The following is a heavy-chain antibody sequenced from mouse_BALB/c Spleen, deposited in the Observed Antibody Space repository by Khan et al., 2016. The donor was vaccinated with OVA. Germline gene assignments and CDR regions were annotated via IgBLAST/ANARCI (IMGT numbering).Heavy chain of an antibody. Sequence: QVQLKESGTELARPGASVKMSCKASGYTFTSYTMHWVKQRPGQGLEWIGYINPSSGYTNYNQKFKDKATLTADKSSITAYMQLSSLTSEDSAICYCAREGSYYRSDGWFAYWGQGTLVTVSA. CDR1: GYTFTSYT. CDR2: INPSSGYT. CDR3: AREGSYYRSDGWFAY. V-gene: IGHV1-4*01. D-gene: IGHD2-14*01. J-gene: IGHJ3*01.